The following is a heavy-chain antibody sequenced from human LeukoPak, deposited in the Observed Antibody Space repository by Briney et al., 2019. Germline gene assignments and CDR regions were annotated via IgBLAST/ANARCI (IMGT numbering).Heavy chain of an antibody. CDR1: GFTFSSYG. Sequence: GGSLRLSCAASGFTFSSYGMSWVRQAPGKGLEWVSAISGSGGSTYYADSVKGRFTISRDNSKNTLYLQMNSLRAEDTAVYYCAKAPYYYDSSGYYIPEEYYFDYWAREPWSPSPQ. D-gene: IGHD3-22*01. V-gene: IGHV3-23*01. J-gene: IGHJ4*02. CDR2: ISGSGGST. CDR3: AKAPYYYDSSGYYIPEEYYFDY.